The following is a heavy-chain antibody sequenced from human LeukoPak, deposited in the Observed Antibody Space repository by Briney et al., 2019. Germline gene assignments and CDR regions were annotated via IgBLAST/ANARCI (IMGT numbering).Heavy chain of an antibody. J-gene: IGHJ4*02. D-gene: IGHD3-9*01. CDR1: GGSISSGGYY. CDR2: IYYSGST. CDR3: ARGDFDWLLDY. Sequence: SQTLSLTCTVSGGSISSGGYYWSWIRQHPGKGLEWIGYIYYSGSTYYNPSLKNRVTISVDTSKNQFSLKLSSVTAADTAVYYCARGDFDWLLDYWGQGTLVTVSS. V-gene: IGHV4-31*03.